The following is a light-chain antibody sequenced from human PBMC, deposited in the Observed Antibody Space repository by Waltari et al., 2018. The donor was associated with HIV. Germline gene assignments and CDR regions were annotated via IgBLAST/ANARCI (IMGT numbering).Light chain of an antibody. V-gene: IGLV1-47*01. CDR2: RNN. CDR3: AAWDDSLSGQWV. CDR1: SSNIGSNF. J-gene: IGLJ3*02. Sequence: QSVLTQPPSASGTPGQRVTISCSGSSSNIGSNFVYWYQQLPGTAPKLLIYRNNQGPSGVPDRCSGAKSGTSASLAISGRRSEDEADYYGAAWDDSLSGQWVFGGGTKLTVL.